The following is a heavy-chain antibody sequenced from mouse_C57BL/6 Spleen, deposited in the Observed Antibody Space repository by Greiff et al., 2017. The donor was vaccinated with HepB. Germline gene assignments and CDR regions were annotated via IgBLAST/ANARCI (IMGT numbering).Heavy chain of an antibody. V-gene: IGHV5-17*01. Sequence: DVMLVESGGGLVKPGGSLKLSCAASGFTFSDYGMHWVRQAPEKGLEWVAYISSGSSTIYYADTVKGGFTISRDNAKNTLFLQMTSLRSEDTAMYYCARPDYYGSPWFAYWGQGTLVTVSA. CDR1: GFTFSDYG. D-gene: IGHD1-1*01. CDR2: ISSGSSTI. J-gene: IGHJ3*01. CDR3: ARPDYYGSPWFAY.